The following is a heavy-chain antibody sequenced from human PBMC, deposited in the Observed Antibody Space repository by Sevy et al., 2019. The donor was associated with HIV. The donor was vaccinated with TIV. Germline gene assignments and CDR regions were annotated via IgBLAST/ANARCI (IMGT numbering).Heavy chain of an antibody. CDR2: IFSGGNT. Sequence: GGSLRLSCAASGFTVSGNYMSWVRQAPGKGLEWVSGIFSGGNTRFADSVKGRFTISRDNSKNTLFLQMNSLSAEDTAVYYCARAVEDYSDSSAWDWYFDLWGRGTLVTVSS. CDR3: ARAVEDYSDSSAWDWYFDL. J-gene: IGHJ2*01. CDR1: GFTVSGNY. D-gene: IGHD3-22*01. V-gene: IGHV3-66*01.